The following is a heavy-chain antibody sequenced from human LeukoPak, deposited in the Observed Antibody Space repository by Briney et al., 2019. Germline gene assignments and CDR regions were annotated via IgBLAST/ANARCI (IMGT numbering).Heavy chain of an antibody. CDR3: ARSYWDSSNFDY. V-gene: IGHV4-39*01. Sequence: SETLSLTCTVSGGSISSSSYYWGWIRQPPGKGLEWIGSIYYSGSTYYNPSLKSRVTISVDTSKNQFSLKLSSVTAADTAVYYRARSYWDSSNFDYWGQGTLVTVSS. CDR1: GGSISSSSYY. J-gene: IGHJ4*02. D-gene: IGHD6-13*01. CDR2: IYYSGST.